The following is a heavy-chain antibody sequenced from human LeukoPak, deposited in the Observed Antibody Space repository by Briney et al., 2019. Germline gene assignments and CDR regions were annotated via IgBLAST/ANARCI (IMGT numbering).Heavy chain of an antibody. CDR2: ISSSSNYI. D-gene: IGHD4-23*01. V-gene: IGHV3-21*01. J-gene: IGHJ4*02. CDR1: GFTFSSNS. CDR3: ARALWRTVVTAFGY. Sequence: GGSLRLSCAASGFTFSSNSMNWVRQAPGKGLEWVSSISSSSNYIYYADSVKGRFTISRDNAKNSLYLQMNSLRAEDTAVYYCARALWRTVVTAFGYWGQGTLVTVSS.